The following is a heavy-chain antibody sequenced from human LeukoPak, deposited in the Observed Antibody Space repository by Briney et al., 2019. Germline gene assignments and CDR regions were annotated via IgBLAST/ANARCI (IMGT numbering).Heavy chain of an antibody. CDR1: GFSFRDFG. D-gene: IGHD3-10*01. CDR3: ARSPESLWFGESNPLYYYYGMDV. J-gene: IGHJ6*02. Sequence: PGGSLRLSCAASGFSFRDFGMHWVRQAPGKGLEWLAIIWYDGSIKYYADSVKGRFTISRDNSKNTLYLQMNSLSAEVTAVYYCARSPESLWFGESNPLYYYYGMDVWGQGTTVTVSS. V-gene: IGHV3-33*01. CDR2: IWYDGSIK.